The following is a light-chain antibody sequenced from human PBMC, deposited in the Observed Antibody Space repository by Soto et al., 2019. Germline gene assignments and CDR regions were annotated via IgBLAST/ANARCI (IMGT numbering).Light chain of an antibody. CDR1: QSISSW. V-gene: IGKV1-5*03. CDR3: QQYNVYST. CDR2: KAS. J-gene: IGKJ4*02. Sequence: DIQMTQSPSTLSASIGDRVNITCRASQSISSWLAWYQQKPGKDPKVLIYKASNLESGVPSRFSGSGSETEFTLTISSLQPEDFATYYCQQYNVYSTFGGGTKVDI.